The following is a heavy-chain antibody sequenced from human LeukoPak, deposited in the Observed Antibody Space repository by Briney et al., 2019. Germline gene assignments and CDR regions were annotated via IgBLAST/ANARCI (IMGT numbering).Heavy chain of an antibody. CDR2: ISYDGSNK. CDR3: ARGTADSSGYQTDY. J-gene: IGHJ4*02. CDR1: GFTFSSYA. D-gene: IGHD3-22*01. V-gene: IGHV3-30-3*01. Sequence: TGGSLRLSCAASGFTFSSYAMHWVRQAPGKGLEWVAVISYDGSNKYYADSVKGRFTISRDNSKNALYLQMNSLRAEDTAVYYCARGTADSSGYQTDYWGQGTPVTVSS.